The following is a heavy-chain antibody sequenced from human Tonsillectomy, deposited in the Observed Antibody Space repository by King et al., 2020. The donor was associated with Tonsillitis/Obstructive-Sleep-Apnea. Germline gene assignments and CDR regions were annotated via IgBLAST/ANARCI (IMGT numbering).Heavy chain of an antibody. CDR3: ATLRGADIVVVPAADFDS. CDR1: GYSFTSYW. CDR2: IDPSDSYT. V-gene: IGHV5-10-1*01. J-gene: IGHJ4*02. Sequence: VQLVESGAEVKKPGESLRISCKGSGYSFTSYWISWVRQMPGKGLEWMGRIDPSDSYTNYSPSFQGHVTISADKSISTAYLQWSSLKASDTAMYYCATLRGADIVVVPAADFDSWGQGTLVTVSS. D-gene: IGHD2-2*01.